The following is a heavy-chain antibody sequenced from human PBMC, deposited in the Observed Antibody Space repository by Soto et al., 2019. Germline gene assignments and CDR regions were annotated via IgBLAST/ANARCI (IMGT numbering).Heavy chain of an antibody. CDR3: AGGGDYVRYFDL. CDR1: GGSFSCYY. D-gene: IGHD4-17*01. Sequence: QVQLQQWGAGLLKPSETLSLTCAVYGGSFSCYYWSWIRQPPGKGLEWIGESHHSGSTNYNPSLKSPVTISVGTFKAPFSLKLSSVTAAGTAVYYCAGGGDYVRYFDLWGRGTLVTVSS. V-gene: IGHV4-34*01. CDR2: SHHSGST. J-gene: IGHJ2*01.